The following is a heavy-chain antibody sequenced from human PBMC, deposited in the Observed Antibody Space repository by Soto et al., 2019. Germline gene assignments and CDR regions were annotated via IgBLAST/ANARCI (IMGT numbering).Heavy chain of an antibody. D-gene: IGHD5-18*01. CDR2: INHLTTT. CDR1: GGSFSSYH. CDR3: ARGYHTALAPIF. V-gene: IGHV4-34*01. Sequence: PSETLSLTCTVCGGSFSSYHWSWIRQTPGKGLEWIGEINHLTTTNYNPSLKSRVIISLDTPKNQFSLKLSSVTAADTAVYYCARGYHTALAPIFWGQGILVTVSS. J-gene: IGHJ4*02.